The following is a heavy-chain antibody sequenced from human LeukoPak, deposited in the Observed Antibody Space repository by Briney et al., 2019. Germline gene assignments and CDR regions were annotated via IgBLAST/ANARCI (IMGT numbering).Heavy chain of an antibody. V-gene: IGHV4-59*01. J-gene: IGHJ4*02. D-gene: IGHD6-13*01. CDR1: GGSISSYY. CDR3: ARNLIAAAGMASAL. Sequence: KAPETLSLTCTVSGGSISSYYWSWIRQPPGKGLEWIGYIYYSGSTNYNPSLKSRVTISVDTSKNQFSLKLSSVTAADTAVYYCARNLIAAAGMASALWGQGTLVTVSS. CDR2: IYYSGST.